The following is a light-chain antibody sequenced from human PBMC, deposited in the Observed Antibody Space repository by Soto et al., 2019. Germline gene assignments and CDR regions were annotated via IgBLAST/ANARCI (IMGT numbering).Light chain of an antibody. CDR3: CSYAGTYTLI. CDR1: SSDVGGYDY. V-gene: IGLV2-11*01. J-gene: IGLJ2*01. Sequence: QSALTQPRSVSGSPGQSVTISCTGTSSDVGGYDYVSWFQHHPGKAPKLMIYDVGERPSGVPDRFSGSKSGNTASLIISGLQAEDEAEYYCCSYAGTYTLIFGGGTKLTVL. CDR2: DVG.